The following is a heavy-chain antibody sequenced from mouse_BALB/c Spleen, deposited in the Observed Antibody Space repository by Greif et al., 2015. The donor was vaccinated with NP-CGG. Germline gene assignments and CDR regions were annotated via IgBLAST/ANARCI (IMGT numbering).Heavy chain of an antibody. D-gene: IGHD2-3*01. J-gene: IGHJ4*01. Sequence: VQLQQSGPELVKPGASVKISCKASGYAFSSSWMNWVKQRPGQGLEWIGRIYPGDGDTNYNGKFKGKATLTADKSSSTAYMQLSSLTSVDSAVYFCARGWLGAMDYWGQGTSVTVSS. CDR2: IYPGDGDT. CDR3: ARGWLGAMDY. V-gene: IGHV1-82*01. CDR1: GYAFSSSW.